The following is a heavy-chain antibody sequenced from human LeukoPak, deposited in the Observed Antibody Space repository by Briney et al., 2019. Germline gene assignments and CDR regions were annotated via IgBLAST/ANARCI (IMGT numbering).Heavy chain of an antibody. D-gene: IGHD3-16*02. J-gene: IGHJ5*02. CDR3: ALSRYDYVWGSYRYDH. V-gene: IGHV3-74*01. Sequence: GGSLRLSCAASGFTFSSYWMHWVRQAPGKGLGWVARIYYDGSSTSYADSVKGRFTISRDNAKNTLYLRMNSLRAEDTAVYYCALSRYDYVWGSYRYDHWGQGTLVTVSS. CDR1: GFTFSSYW. CDR2: IYYDGSST.